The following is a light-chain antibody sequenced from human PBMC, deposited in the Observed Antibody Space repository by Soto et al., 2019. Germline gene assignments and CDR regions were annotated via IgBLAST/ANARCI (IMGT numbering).Light chain of an antibody. J-gene: IGLJ3*02. V-gene: IGLV2-14*01. CDR1: NTDVGGYNY. CDR3: TSYTPTGALV. Sequence: QSALTQPASVSGSPGQSITVSCTGTNTDVGGYNYVSWYQHRPGKAPRLMIYEVRNRLSGMSNRFSGSKSGNTASLTISGLQSEDEADYYCTSYTPTGALVFGSGTKLTVL. CDR2: EVR.